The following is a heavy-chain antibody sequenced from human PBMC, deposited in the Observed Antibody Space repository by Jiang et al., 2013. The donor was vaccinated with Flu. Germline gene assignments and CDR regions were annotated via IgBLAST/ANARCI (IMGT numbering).Heavy chain of an antibody. CDR1: GYTFTGYY. V-gene: IGHV1-2*02. Sequence: GAEVKKPGASVKVSCKASGYTFTGYYMHWVRQAPGQGLEWMGWINPNSGGTNYAQKFQGRVTMTRDTSISTAYMELSRLRSDDTAVYYCARDRGLFNAWFDPWGQGTLVTVSS. CDR3: ARDRGLFNAWFDP. CDR2: INPNSGGT. J-gene: IGHJ5*02. D-gene: IGHD3-10*01.